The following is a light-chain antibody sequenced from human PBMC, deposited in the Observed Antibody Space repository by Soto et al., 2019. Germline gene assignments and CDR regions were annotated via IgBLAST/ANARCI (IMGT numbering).Light chain of an antibody. Sequence: DIQMTQSPSTLSASVGDRVTITCRASQRISSWLAWYQQKPGKVPKLLIYDASNLGSGVPSRFSGSGSGTDFTLTISGLQPDDFTTYYCQQYTSYSRAFGQGTKVDIK. CDR2: DAS. V-gene: IGKV1-5*01. CDR3: QQYTSYSRA. J-gene: IGKJ1*01. CDR1: QRISSW.